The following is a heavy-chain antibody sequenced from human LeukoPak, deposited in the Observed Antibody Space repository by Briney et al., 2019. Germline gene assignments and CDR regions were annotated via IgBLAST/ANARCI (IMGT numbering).Heavy chain of an antibody. J-gene: IGHJ4*02. D-gene: IGHD3-22*01. CDR3: ARDYYETSDYSFDY. Sequence: GGSLRLSCAASGFTVSNSYLSWVRQAPGKGLEWVSVIYTDGSTFYADSVRGRFTISRDNSKNTLYLQMNSLRAEDTAVYYCARDYYETSDYSFDYWGQGTLVTVSS. V-gene: IGHV3-66*02. CDR2: IYTDGST. CDR1: GFTVSNSY.